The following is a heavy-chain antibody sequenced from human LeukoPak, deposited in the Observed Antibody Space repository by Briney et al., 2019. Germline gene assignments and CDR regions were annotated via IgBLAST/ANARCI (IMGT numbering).Heavy chain of an antibody. D-gene: IGHD1-26*01. CDR2: ISWNSGSI. J-gene: IGHJ6*02. CDR3: AKGDQDSGSLPDNYYYYGMDV. Sequence: GGSLRLSCAASGFTFDDYAMHWVRQAPGKGLEWVSGISWNSGSIGYADAVKGRFPISRDNAKNSLYLQMNSLRAEDTALYYCAKGDQDSGSLPDNYYYYGMDVWGQGTTVTVSS. V-gene: IGHV3-9*01. CDR1: GFTFDDYA.